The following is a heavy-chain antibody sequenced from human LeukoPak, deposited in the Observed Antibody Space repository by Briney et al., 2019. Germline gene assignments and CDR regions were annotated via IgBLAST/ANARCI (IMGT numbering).Heavy chain of an antibody. CDR3: ARGSWRVLFPAFD. J-gene: IGHJ4*02. D-gene: IGHD2-15*01. CDR2: INPNSGGT. CDR1: RYTFIGYY. V-gene: IGHV1-2*02. Sequence: RASVKVSCKASRYTFIGYYMRWVRQAPGQGPEWMGWINPNSGGTNYAQNFEGRVTMTRNTSISTAYMELSSLRSEDTAVYYCARGSWRVLFPAFDWGQETLVTVSS.